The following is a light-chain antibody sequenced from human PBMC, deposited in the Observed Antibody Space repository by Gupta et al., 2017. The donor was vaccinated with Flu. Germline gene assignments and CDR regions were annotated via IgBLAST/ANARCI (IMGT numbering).Light chain of an antibody. Sequence: DIPLTQSLSFLSASVGDRVTITCRASQGISSYLAWYQQKPGKAPKLLIYAASTLQSGVPSRFSGSGSGTEFTLTISSLQPEDFATYYCQQVNSYPLTFGEGTKVEI. V-gene: IGKV1-9*01. J-gene: IGKJ4*01. CDR3: QQVNSYPLT. CDR1: QGISSY. CDR2: AAS.